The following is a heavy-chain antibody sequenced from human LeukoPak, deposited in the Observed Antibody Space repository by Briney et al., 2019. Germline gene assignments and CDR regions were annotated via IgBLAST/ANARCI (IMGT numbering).Heavy chain of an antibody. V-gene: IGHV3-73*01. J-gene: IGHJ3*02. CDR3: TVCSGDNCPTRAFDI. CDR2: IRSKADSYAT. D-gene: IGHD2-15*01. CDR1: GFTFSGSA. Sequence: PGGSLRLSCAASGFTFSGSAMHWVRQASGIGLEWVGRIRSKADSYATAYAASVKGRFTISRDDSKNTAYLQMNSLKTEDTAVYYCTVCSGDNCPTRAFDIWGQGTLVTVSS.